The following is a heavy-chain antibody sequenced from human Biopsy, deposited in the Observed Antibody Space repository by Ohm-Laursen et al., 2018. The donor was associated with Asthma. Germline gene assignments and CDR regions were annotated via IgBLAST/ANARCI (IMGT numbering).Heavy chain of an antibody. CDR2: ISVYNGNT. CDR3: ARAVDYSHYYGIDV. Sequence: ASVKVSCKTSGYTFNSAGITWVRQAPGQGLEWMGWISVYNGNTKVAQKLQDRVTMIADTSTSTAYMKLRSLRSDDTAVYFCARAVDYSHYYGIDVWGQGTTVTVS. CDR1: GYTFNSAG. D-gene: IGHD3-10*01. V-gene: IGHV1-18*01. J-gene: IGHJ6*02.